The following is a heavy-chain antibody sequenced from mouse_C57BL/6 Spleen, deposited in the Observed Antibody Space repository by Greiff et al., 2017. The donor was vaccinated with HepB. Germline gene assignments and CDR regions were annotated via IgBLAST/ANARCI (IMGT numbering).Heavy chain of an antibody. CDR1: GYAFSSYW. V-gene: IGHV1-80*01. CDR3: ATLLTGTLYYYAMDY. D-gene: IGHD4-1*01. Sequence: QVQLKESGAELVKPGASVKISCKASGYAFSSYWMNWVKQRPGKGLEWIGQIYPGDGDTNYNGKFKGQATLTADKSSSTAYMQLSSLTSEDSAVYFCATLLTGTLYYYAMDYWGQGTSVTVSS. J-gene: IGHJ4*01. CDR2: IYPGDGDT.